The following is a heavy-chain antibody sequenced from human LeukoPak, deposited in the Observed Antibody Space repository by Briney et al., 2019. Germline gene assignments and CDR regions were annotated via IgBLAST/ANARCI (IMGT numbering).Heavy chain of an antibody. CDR3: ARGDYDFWSGYETYWYFDL. CDR2: INYSGST. J-gene: IGHJ2*01. D-gene: IGHD3-3*01. V-gene: IGHV4-59*01. CDR1: GGSISSYY. Sequence: SETLSPTCTVSGGSISSYYRSWIRQPPGKGLEWIGFINYSGSTNYNPSLKSRVTISVDTSKNQFSLKLSSVTAADTAVYYCARGDYDFWSGYETYWYFDLWGRGTLVTVSS.